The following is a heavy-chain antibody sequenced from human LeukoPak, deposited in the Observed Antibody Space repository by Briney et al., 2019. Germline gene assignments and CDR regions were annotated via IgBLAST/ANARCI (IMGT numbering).Heavy chain of an antibody. CDR2: INHSGST. Sequence: SETLSLTCAVYGGSFSGYYWSWIRQPPGKGLEWIGEINHSGSTNYNPSLKSRVTISVDTSKNQFSLKLSSVTAADTAVYYCARGRGSWYKVAFDIWGQGTMVTVSS. CDR1: GGSFSGYY. D-gene: IGHD6-13*01. V-gene: IGHV4-34*01. J-gene: IGHJ3*02. CDR3: ARGRGSWYKVAFDI.